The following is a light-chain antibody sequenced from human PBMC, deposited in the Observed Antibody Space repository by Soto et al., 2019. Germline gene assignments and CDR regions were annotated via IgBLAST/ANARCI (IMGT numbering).Light chain of an antibody. CDR2: GAS. CDR3: QQYNNWPQK. CDR1: QSVSSN. J-gene: IGKJ1*01. Sequence: EIVMTQSPATLSVSPGERATLSCRASQSVSSNLAWYQQKPGQAPRLLIYGASTRATGIPARFSGSGSGTEITLTISSLQSEDFAVYYCQQYNNWPQKFGQGTKVEIK. V-gene: IGKV3-15*01.